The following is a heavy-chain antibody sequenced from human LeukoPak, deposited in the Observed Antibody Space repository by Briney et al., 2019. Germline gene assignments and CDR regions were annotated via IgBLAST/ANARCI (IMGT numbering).Heavy chain of an antibody. CDR3: ATYRDYGDYVHYFDY. V-gene: IGHV4-39*01. CDR1: GGSISSSSYY. J-gene: IGHJ4*02. CDR2: IYYSGST. Sequence: SETLSLTCTVSGGSISSSSYYWGWIRQPPGKGLEWIGSIYYSGSTYYNPSLKSRVTISADTSKNQFSLKLSSVTAADTAVYYCATYRDYGDYVHYFDYWGQGTLVTVSS. D-gene: IGHD4-17*01.